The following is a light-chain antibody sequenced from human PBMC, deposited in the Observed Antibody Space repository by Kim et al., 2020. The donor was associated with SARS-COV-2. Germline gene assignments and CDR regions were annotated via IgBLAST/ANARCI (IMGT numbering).Light chain of an antibody. V-gene: IGKV1-33*01. CDR2: DAS. CDR3: QQCDNPRWT. J-gene: IGKJ1*01. Sequence: DIQMTQSPSSLSASVGDRVTITCQASQDISNYLNWYQQKPGQAPKLLIYDASNLETGVPSRFSGSGSGTDFTFTISSLQPEDIATYYCQQCDNPRWTFGQGTKVDIK. CDR1: QDISNY.